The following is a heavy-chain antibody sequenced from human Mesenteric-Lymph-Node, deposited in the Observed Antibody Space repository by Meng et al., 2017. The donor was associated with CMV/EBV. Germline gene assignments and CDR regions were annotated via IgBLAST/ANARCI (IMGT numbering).Heavy chain of an antibody. V-gene: IGHV1-18*01. CDR1: GYTFIYYG. Sequence: SGYTFIYYGVPWVRQAPGQGLEWMGWLSGYNTNTSAQKFQGRVTMTTDTSTSTAYMELRSLRSDDTAIYYCARVDDCSSGSCKMGDYWGQGTLVTVSS. CDR2: LSGYNTNT. D-gene: IGHD2-15*01. CDR3: ARVDDCSSGSCKMGDY. J-gene: IGHJ4*02.